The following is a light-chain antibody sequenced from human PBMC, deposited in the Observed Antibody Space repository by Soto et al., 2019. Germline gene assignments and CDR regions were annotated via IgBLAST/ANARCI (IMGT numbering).Light chain of an antibody. V-gene: IGKV3-20*01. CDR3: QQYGSSPLLT. CDR2: GAS. J-gene: IGKJ1*01. Sequence: EIVLSQSPGTLSLSPGERATLSCRASQSVSSSYLAWYQQKPGQAPKLLIYGASSRATGIPDRFFGSGSGTDFTLTISRLVPEDFAVYYCQQYGSSPLLTFGLGTKVEIK. CDR1: QSVSSSY.